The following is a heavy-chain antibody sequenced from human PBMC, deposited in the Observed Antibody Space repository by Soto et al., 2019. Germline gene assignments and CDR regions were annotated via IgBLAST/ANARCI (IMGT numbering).Heavy chain of an antibody. J-gene: IGHJ3*02. CDR3: ARGSAAAGTSAFDI. CDR1: GFTFSSYA. D-gene: IGHD6-13*01. V-gene: IGHV3-30-3*01. Sequence: QVQLVESGGGVVQPGRSLRLSCAASGFTFSSYAMHWVRQAPGKGLEWVAVISYDGSNKYYADSVKGRFTISRDNSKNTLYLQMNSLRAEDTAVYYCARGSAAAGTSAFDIWGQGTMVTVSS. CDR2: ISYDGSNK.